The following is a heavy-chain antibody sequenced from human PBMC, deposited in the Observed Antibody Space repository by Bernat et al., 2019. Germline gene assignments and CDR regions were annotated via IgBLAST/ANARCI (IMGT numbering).Heavy chain of an antibody. Sequence: EVQLVESGGGLVQPGGSLRLSCAASGFTFSSYWMSWVRQAPGKGLEWVANIKQDGSEKYYVDSVKGRFTISRDNAKNSLYLQINSLRAEDTAVYYCAREVVRGVIGWFDPWGQGTLVTVSS. D-gene: IGHD3-10*01. CDR2: IKQDGSEK. CDR3: AREVVRGVIGWFDP. CDR1: GFTFSSYW. V-gene: IGHV3-7*04. J-gene: IGHJ5*02.